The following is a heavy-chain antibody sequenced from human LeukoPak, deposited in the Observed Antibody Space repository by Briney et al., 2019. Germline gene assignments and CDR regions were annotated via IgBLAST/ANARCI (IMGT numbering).Heavy chain of an antibody. CDR3: ARDRARYCSGGSCYMLDY. Sequence: PSETLSLTCTVSGGSISSYYWSWIRQPAGKGLEWIGRIYTSGSTNYNPSLKSRVTMSVDTSKNQFSLKLSSVTAADTAVYYCARDRARYCSGGSCYMLDYWGQGTLVTVSS. J-gene: IGHJ4*02. CDR1: GGSISSYY. CDR2: IYTSGST. D-gene: IGHD2-15*01. V-gene: IGHV4-4*07.